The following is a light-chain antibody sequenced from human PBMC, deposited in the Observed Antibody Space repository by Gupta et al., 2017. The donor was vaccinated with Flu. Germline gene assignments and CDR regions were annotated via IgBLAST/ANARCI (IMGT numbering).Light chain of an antibody. CDR3: GTWDSSLSAWV. CDR1: SSNIGTNY. Sequence: QSVLTQPPSVSAAPGPKVTISCSGSSSNIGTNYVSWYQQLPGTAPKLLIYDNNKRPSGIPDRFSGSKSGTSATLGITGLQTGDEADYYCGTWDSSLSAWVFGGGTKLTAL. CDR2: DNN. V-gene: IGLV1-51*01. J-gene: IGLJ3*02.